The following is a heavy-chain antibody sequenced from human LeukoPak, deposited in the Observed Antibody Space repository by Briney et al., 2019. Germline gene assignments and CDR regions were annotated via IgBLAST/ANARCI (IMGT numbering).Heavy chain of an antibody. CDR1: GFTFDDYA. D-gene: IGHD5-18*01. CDR2: ISWNSGSI. CDR3: TRDAGTRLKYSFGYGDY. V-gene: IGHV3-9*01. Sequence: TGGSLRLSCAASGFTFDDYAMHWVRQAPGKGLEWVSGISWNSGSIGYADAVKGRFAISRDNAKSSLYLQMNSLRAEDTAVYYCTRDAGTRLKYSFGYGDYWGQGALVTVSS. J-gene: IGHJ4*02.